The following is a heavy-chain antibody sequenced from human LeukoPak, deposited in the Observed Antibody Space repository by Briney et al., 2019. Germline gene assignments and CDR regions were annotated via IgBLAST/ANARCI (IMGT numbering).Heavy chain of an antibody. D-gene: IGHD3-3*01. CDR1: GGSFSGCY. CDR2: INHSGST. J-gene: IGHJ5*02. V-gene: IGHV4-34*01. CDR3: AGGRVLRFLEEGWFDP. Sequence: SETLSLTCAVYGGSFSGCYWSWIRQPPGKGLEWIGEINHSGSTNYNPSLKSRVTISVDTSKNQFSLKLSSVTAADTAVYYCAGGRVLRFLEEGWFDPWGQGTLVTVSS.